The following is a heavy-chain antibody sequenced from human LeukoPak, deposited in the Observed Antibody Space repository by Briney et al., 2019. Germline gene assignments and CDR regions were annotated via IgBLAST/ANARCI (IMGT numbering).Heavy chain of an antibody. CDR1: GYSISSDYY. CDR3: ARYDVWGSYRAFDY. D-gene: IGHD3-16*02. J-gene: IGHJ4*02. Sequence: TSETLSLTCTVSGYSISSDYYWGWIRQPPGRGLEWIGTIYHSGSAYYNPSLKSRVTISVDTSRNQFSLKLSFVTAADTAVYYCARYDVWGSYRAFDYWGQGTLVTVFS. V-gene: IGHV4-38-2*02. CDR2: IYHSGSA.